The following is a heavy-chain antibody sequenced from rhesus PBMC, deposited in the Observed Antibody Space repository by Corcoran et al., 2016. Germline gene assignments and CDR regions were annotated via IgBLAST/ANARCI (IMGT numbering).Heavy chain of an antibody. D-gene: IGHD5-36*02. CDR1: GYSISSGYY. V-gene: IGHV4-99*01. CDR3: ARRVATVTLSYFDY. Sequence: QVKLQQWGDGLVKPSETLSLTCAVSGYSISSGYYWGWIGQPPGKGLEYIGNISGSRWSTYYHPPLKRRVTISKETSKNQFSLKLSSVTAADTAVYYCARRVATVTLSYFDYGGQGVLVTVSS. J-gene: IGHJ4*01. CDR2: ISGSRWST.